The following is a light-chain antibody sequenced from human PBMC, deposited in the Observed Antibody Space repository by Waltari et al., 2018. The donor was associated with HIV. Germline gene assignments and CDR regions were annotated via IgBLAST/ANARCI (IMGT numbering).Light chain of an antibody. CDR1: SSDVGSYNL. CDR2: EVS. J-gene: IGLJ2*01. Sequence: QSALTQPASVSGSPGQSIPISCPGTSSDVGSYNLASWYQQHPGKAPKLMIYEVSKRPSGVSNRFSGSKSGNTASLTISGLQAEDEADYYCCSYAGSSTFDVVFGGGTKLTVL. CDR3: CSYAGSSTFDVV. V-gene: IGLV2-23*02.